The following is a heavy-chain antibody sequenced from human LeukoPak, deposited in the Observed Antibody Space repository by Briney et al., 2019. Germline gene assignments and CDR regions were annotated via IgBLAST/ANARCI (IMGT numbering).Heavy chain of an antibody. D-gene: IGHD3-3*01. CDR3: ARGANYDFWSGCSENWFDP. Sequence: ASVKVSCKATGYTFTSYGISRVRQAPGQGLEWMGWISAYNGNTNYAQKLQGRVTMTTDTSTSTAYMELRSLRSDDTAVYYCARGANYDFWSGCSENWFDPWGQGTLVTVSS. J-gene: IGHJ5*02. V-gene: IGHV1-18*01. CDR2: ISAYNGNT. CDR1: GYTFTSYG.